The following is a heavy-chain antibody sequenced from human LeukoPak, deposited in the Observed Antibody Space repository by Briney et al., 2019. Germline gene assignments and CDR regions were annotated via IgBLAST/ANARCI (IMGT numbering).Heavy chain of an antibody. CDR3: VKDRGTTVTPTYDY. V-gene: IGHV3-64D*09. Sequence: GGSLRLSCSASGFTFSNYAMHWVRQAPGKGLEYVSAISSHGGSTYYADSVKGRFTISRDNSKNTLYLQMSSLRAEETAVYYCVKDRGTTVTPTYDYWGQGTLVTVSS. CDR2: ISSHGGST. J-gene: IGHJ4*02. D-gene: IGHD4-17*01. CDR1: GFTFSNYA.